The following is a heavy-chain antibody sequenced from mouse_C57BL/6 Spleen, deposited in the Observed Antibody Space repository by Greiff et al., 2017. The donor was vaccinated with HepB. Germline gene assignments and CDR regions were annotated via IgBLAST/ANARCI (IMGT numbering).Heavy chain of an antibody. CDR2: IIPNNGGT. J-gene: IGHJ3*01. CDR3: ARSGSSYGTLFAY. Sequence: VQLQQSGPELVKPGASVKIPCKASGYTFTDYNMDWVKQSHGKSLEWIGDIIPNNGGTIYTQKFKGKATLTVDKSASTACMELRSLTSEDTEAYYCARSGSSYGTLFAYWGQGTLVTVSA. V-gene: IGHV1-18*01. D-gene: IGHD1-1*01. CDR1: GYTFTDYN.